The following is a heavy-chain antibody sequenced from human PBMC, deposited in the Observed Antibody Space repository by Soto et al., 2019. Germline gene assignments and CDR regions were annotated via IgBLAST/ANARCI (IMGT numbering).Heavy chain of an antibody. CDR2: IYHSGST. Sequence: QLQLQESGSGLVKPSQTLSLTCAVSGGSISSGGYSWSWIRQPPGKGLEWIGYIYHSGSTYYNPSLKSRVTISVDRSKNQFSLKLSSVTAADTAVYYCAREGGGGNSGSFDYWGQGTLVTVSS. D-gene: IGHD2-21*02. V-gene: IGHV4-30-2*01. CDR1: GGSISSGGYS. CDR3: AREGGGGNSGSFDY. J-gene: IGHJ4*02.